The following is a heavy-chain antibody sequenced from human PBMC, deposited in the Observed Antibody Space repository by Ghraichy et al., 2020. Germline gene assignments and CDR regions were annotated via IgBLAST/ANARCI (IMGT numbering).Heavy chain of an antibody. J-gene: IGHJ3*02. CDR3: ARGLVVVPAAWYDAFDI. D-gene: IGHD2-2*01. CDR2: IYYSGST. V-gene: IGHV4-59*01. CDR1: GGSISSYY. Sequence: SETLSLTCTVSGGSISSYYWSWIRQPPGKGLEWIGYIYYSGSTNYNPSLKSRVTISVDTSKNQFSLKLSSVTAADTAVYYCARGLVVVPAAWYDAFDIWGQGTMVTVSS.